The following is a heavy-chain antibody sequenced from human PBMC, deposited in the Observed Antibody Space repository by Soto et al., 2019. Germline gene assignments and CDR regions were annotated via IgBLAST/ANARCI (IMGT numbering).Heavy chain of an antibody. V-gene: IGHV3-33*03. D-gene: IGHD2-21*01. J-gene: IGHJ5*01. Sequence: QVQLVESGGGVVQPGRSLRLSCATSALTFDAYNMHWVRQAPGKGLEWVAFIWYDGSNQFYADSVKGRFSISRDNSKNTLYLQMNSLSPEDTAMHYCVKGFPGQDNWFESWGPGTLVTVSS. CDR1: ALTFDAYN. CDR2: IWYDGSNQ. CDR3: VKGFPGQDNWFES.